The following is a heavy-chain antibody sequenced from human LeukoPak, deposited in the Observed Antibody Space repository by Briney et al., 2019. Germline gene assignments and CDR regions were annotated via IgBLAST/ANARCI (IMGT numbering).Heavy chain of an antibody. V-gene: IGHV4-59*01. D-gene: IGHD4-23*01. CDR2: IYYSGST. CDR3: ARERWRGNNWFDP. J-gene: IGHJ5*02. CDR1: GCSISSYY. Sequence: SETLSLTCTVSGCSISSYYWSWIRQPPGKGLEWIGYIYYSGSTNYNASLKSRVTTSLETSNNHSSLKLMSVTAADTAVYYSARERWRGNNWFDPWGQGTLVTVSS.